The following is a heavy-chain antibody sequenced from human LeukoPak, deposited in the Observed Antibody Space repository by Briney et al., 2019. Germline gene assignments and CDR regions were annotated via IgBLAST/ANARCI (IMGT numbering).Heavy chain of an antibody. CDR2: ISSSSSYI. V-gene: IGHV3-21*01. J-gene: IGHJ4*02. CDR1: GFTFSSYS. CDR3: ARAPIVVPAAVFDY. D-gene: IGHD2-2*01. Sequence: GGALRLSCAASGFTFSSYSMNWVRQAPAKGLEWVSSISSSSSYIYYAESVKGLFTISRDNAKNSLYLQMNSLRAEDTAVYYCARAPIVVPAAVFDYWGQGTLVTVSS.